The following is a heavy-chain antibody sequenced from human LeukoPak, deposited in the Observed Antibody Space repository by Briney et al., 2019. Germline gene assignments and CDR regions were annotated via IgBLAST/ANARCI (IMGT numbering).Heavy chain of an antibody. CDR1: GGTFSSYA. V-gene: IGHV1-69*13. J-gene: IGHJ5*02. D-gene: IGHD3-22*01. CDR2: IIPIFGTA. Sequence: SVKVSCKASGGTFSSYAISWVRQAPGQGLEWMGGIIPIFGTANYAQKFQGRVTITADESTSTAYMELSSLGSEDTAVYYCARERGIVVGRNWFDPWGQGTLVTVSS. CDR3: ARERGIVVGRNWFDP.